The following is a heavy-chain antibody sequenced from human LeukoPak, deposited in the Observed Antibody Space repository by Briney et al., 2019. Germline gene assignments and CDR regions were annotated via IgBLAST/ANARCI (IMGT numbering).Heavy chain of an antibody. V-gene: IGHV3-33*01. CDR3: ARDPTLYGDYVYYFDY. D-gene: IGHD4-17*01. Sequence: PGGSLRLSCAASGFTFSRSGMHWVRQAPGKGLEWVAVIWYDGSNEYYADSVKGRFTISRDNSMNTLYLQMNSLTAEDTAVYYCARDPTLYGDYVYYFDYWGQGTLVTVSS. CDR1: GFTFSRSG. CDR2: IWYDGSNE. J-gene: IGHJ4*02.